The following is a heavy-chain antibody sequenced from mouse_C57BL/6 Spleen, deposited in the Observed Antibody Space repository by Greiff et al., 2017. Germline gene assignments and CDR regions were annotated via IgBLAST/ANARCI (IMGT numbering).Heavy chain of an antibody. V-gene: IGHV1-69*01. Sequence: QVQLQQPGAELVMPGASVKLSCKASGYTFTSYWMHWVKQRPGQGLEWIGEIDPSDSYTNYNQKFKGKSTLTVDKSSSTAYMQLSSLTSEDSAVYYCARSPPVLYAMDYWGQGTSVTVSS. J-gene: IGHJ4*01. CDR1: GYTFTSYW. CDR2: IDPSDSYT. CDR3: ARSPPVLYAMDY.